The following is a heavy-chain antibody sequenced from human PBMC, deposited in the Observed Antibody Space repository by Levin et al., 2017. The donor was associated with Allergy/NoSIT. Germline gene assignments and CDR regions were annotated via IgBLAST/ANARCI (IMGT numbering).Heavy chain of an antibody. CDR3: ARGGLLYDPWNGFYTRYGVDI. V-gene: IGHV4-59*01. Sequence: SETLSLTCTVSGGPINNYYWSWIRQSPGKGLECIGYISHSGSTNYNPSLKSRVTVLVDTSRNQFSLKLSSVTAADTAVYYCARGGLLYDPWNGFYTRYGVDIWGQGTTVSVSS. CDR2: ISHSGST. D-gene: IGHD3-3*01. CDR1: GGPINNYY. J-gene: IGHJ6*02.